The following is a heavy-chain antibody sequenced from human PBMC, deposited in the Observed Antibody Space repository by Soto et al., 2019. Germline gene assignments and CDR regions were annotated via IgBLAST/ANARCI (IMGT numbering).Heavy chain of an antibody. V-gene: IGHV3-53*01. CDR3: ATRPLLPGAP. Sequence: EVQLVESGGGLIQPGGSLRLSCAASGFTFSSNDMNWVRQAPAKGLEWVSLIYSGGSTYYADSVKGRFTISRDNSKNTLYLQMSSLRAEDTAVYYCATRPLLPGAPWGQGTMVTVSS. J-gene: IGHJ3*01. CDR1: GFTFSSND. D-gene: IGHD3-22*01. CDR2: IYSGGST.